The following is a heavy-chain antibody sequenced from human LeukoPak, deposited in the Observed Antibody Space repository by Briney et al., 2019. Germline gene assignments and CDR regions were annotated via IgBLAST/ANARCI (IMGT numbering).Heavy chain of an antibody. J-gene: IGHJ4*02. CDR3: AKDPLGYSGYDSSR. D-gene: IGHD5-12*01. CDR1: GFTFSSYA. Sequence: QPGRSLRLSCAASGFTFSSYATHWVRQAPGKGLERVAVISYDGSNKYYADSVKGRFTISRDNSKNTLYLQMNSLRAEDTAVYYCAKDPLGYSGYDSSRWGQGTLVTVSS. V-gene: IGHV3-30-3*01. CDR2: ISYDGSNK.